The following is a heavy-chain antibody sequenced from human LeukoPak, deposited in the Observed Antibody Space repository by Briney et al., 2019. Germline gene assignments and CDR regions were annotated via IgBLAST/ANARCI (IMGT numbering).Heavy chain of an antibody. CDR3: AREPSWELLRHGWFDP. Sequence: ASVKLSCKASGYTFTTYYMHWVRQAPGQGLEWMGIINPSGGSTSYAQKFQGRVTMTRDMSTSTVYMELTSLRSEDTAVYYCAREPSWELLRHGWFDPWGQGTLVTVSS. CDR2: INPSGGST. CDR1: GYTFTTYY. D-gene: IGHD1-26*01. J-gene: IGHJ5*02. V-gene: IGHV1-46*01.